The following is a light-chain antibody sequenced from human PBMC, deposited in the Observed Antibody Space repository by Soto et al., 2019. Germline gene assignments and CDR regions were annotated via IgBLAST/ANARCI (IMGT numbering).Light chain of an antibody. CDR1: SSDVGSYNL. CDR2: EGS. CDR3: CSYAGSSTFWV. J-gene: IGLJ3*02. V-gene: IGLV2-23*03. Sequence: QSALTQPASVSGSPGQSITISCTATSSDVGSYNLVSWYQQHPGNAPKLMIYEGSKRPSGVSNRFSGSRSGNTASLTISGLQAEDEADYYCCSYAGSSTFWVFCGGTKLTVL.